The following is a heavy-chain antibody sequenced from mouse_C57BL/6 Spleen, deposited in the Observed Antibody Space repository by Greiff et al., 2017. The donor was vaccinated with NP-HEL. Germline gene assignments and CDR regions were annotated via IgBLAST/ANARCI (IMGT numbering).Heavy chain of an antibody. J-gene: IGHJ4*01. CDR3: ARSGVVATGAMDY. CDR2: IYPGSGST. Sequence: QVQLQQPGAELVNPGASVKMSCKASGYTFTSYWITWVKQRPGQGLEWIGDIYPGSGSTNYNEKFKSKATLTVDTSSSTAYMQLSSLTSEDSAVYYCARSGVVATGAMDYWGQGTSVTVSS. V-gene: IGHV1-55*01. CDR1: GYTFTSYW. D-gene: IGHD1-1*01.